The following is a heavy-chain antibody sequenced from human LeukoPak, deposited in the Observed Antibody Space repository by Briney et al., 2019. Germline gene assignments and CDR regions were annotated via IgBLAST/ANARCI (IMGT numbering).Heavy chain of an antibody. CDR1: GGSISSYY. V-gene: IGHV3-7*01. Sequence: PSETLSLTCTVSGGSISSYYWSWVRQAPGKGLEWVANIKQDGSEKYYVDSVKGRFTISRDNAKNSLYLQMNSLRAEDTAVYYCARAARGVLFDYWGQGTLVTVSS. J-gene: IGHJ4*02. CDR2: IKQDGSEK. CDR3: ARAARGVLFDY. D-gene: IGHD3-10*01.